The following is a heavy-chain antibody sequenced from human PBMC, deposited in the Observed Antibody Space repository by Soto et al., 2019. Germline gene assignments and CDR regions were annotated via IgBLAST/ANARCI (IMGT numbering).Heavy chain of an antibody. J-gene: IGHJ6*02. CDR2: IDPSDSFT. CDR3: ARSSTYYHLDL. D-gene: IGHD6-6*01. V-gene: IGHV5-10-1*01. CDR1: GYSLTSYW. Sequence: GESLKISCQASGYSLTSYWITWVRQMPGRGLEWMGRIDPSDSFTIYDPSCQGRVTFSVDKLSRTAYLQLTSLRASDSAMYFCARSSTYYHLDLWGQGTAVTVSS.